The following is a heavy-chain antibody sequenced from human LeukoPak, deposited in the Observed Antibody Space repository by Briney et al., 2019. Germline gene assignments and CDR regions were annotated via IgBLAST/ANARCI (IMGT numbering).Heavy chain of an antibody. CDR1: GFTFNTYS. Sequence: GGSLRLSCAASGFTFNTYSMNRVRQAPGKGLEWVANIKQDGSEKYYVDSVKGRFTISRDNAKNSLYLQMNSLRAEDTAVYYCARDQGAVAPDYWGQGTLVTVSS. CDR3: ARDQGAVAPDY. D-gene: IGHD6-19*01. J-gene: IGHJ4*02. CDR2: IKQDGSEK. V-gene: IGHV3-7*01.